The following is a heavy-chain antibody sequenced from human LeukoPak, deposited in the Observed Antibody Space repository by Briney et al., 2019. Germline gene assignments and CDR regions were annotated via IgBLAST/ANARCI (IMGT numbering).Heavy chain of an antibody. Sequence: KAGGTLRLSCAASGFTFSSYGMSWVHQAPGKGLEWVGRIKSKTDGGTTDYAAPVKGRFTISRDDSKNTLYLQMNSLKTEDTAVYYCTTDENIAAAADWGQGTLVTVSS. CDR3: TTDENIAAAAD. D-gene: IGHD6-13*01. J-gene: IGHJ4*02. V-gene: IGHV3-15*01. CDR1: GFTFSSYG. CDR2: IKSKTDGGTT.